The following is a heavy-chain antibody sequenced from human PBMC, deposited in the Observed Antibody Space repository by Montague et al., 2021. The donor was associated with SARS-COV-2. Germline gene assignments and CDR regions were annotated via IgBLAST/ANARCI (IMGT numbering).Heavy chain of an antibody. CDR1: GFTSGDYQ. CDR2: INQDETAK. Sequence: SLRLSCAASGFTSGDYQMTWVRQAPGKGLQWVANINQDETAKTYEDSVKGRFTISRDNAKNSLILQMNSLKDEDTAVYYCARSPRGSGTGWLDYWGQGTLVTVSS. CDR3: ARSPRGSGTGWLDY. D-gene: IGHD3/OR15-3a*01. J-gene: IGHJ4*02. V-gene: IGHV3-7*01.